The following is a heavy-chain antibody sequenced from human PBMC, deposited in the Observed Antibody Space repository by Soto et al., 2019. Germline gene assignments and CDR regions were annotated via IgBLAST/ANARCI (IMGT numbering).Heavy chain of an antibody. CDR1: GFSLRNYA. J-gene: IGHJ2*01. CDR3: GKERGGGGWLRYWYFDL. Sequence: EVQLLESGGGLVQPGGSLRLSCAASGFSLRNYAMTWVRQAPGKGLEWVSAISGSGVNTYNADSVKGRFTISRDNSKDTLSLQMNGRRAETTAGYYCGKERGGGGWLRYWYFDLWGRGTLVTVSS. D-gene: IGHD5-12*01. V-gene: IGHV3-23*01. CDR2: ISGSGVNT.